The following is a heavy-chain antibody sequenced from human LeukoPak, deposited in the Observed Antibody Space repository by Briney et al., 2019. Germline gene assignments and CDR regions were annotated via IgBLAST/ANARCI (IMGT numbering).Heavy chain of an antibody. V-gene: IGHV3-66*01. CDR3: AKDDDWGRYKH. Sequence: PGGSLRLSCAASGFTFSSYGMSWVRQAPGKGLEWVSLIYSDGSTYYADSVKGRFTISRDNSKNTLYLQMNSLRAEDTAVYYCAKDDDWGRYKHWGQGTLVTVSS. J-gene: IGHJ1*01. CDR1: GFTFSSYG. CDR2: IYSDGST. D-gene: IGHD3-16*01.